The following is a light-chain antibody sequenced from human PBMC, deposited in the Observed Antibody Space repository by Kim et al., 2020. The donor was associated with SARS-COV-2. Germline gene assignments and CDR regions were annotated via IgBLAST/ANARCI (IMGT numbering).Light chain of an antibody. J-gene: IGKJ4*01. CDR1: RNIYSS. CDR3: QQYSNWPPLT. V-gene: IGKV3-15*01. CDR2: GAS. Sequence: EIVMTQSPATLSVSPGERATLSCRASRNIYSSLAWYRQKPGQAPRLLIYGASIGATGIPARFSGSGSGTEFTLIISSLQSEDSALYYCQQYSNWPPLTFGGGTKVDIK.